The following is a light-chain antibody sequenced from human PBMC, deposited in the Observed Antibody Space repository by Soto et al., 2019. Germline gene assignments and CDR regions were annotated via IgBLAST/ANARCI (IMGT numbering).Light chain of an antibody. J-gene: IGLJ2*01. V-gene: IGLV2-8*01. Sequence: QSALTQPPSASGSPGQSVTISCTGASSDVGGYNFVSWYQHHQGKAPRLMIYDVTQRPSGVPDRFSGSKSGNTASLTVSGLQVDDEAYYYCSSYACSSIPVAFGGGTKLTVL. CDR1: SSDVGGYNF. CDR2: DVT. CDR3: SSYACSSIPVA.